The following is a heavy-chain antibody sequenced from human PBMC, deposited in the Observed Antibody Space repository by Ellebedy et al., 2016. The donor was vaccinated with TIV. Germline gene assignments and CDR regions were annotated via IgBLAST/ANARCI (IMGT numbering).Heavy chain of an antibody. D-gene: IGHD3-22*01. J-gene: IGHJ4*02. CDR2: INHSGST. CDR1: GGSFSGYY. CDR3: ARTYYNSSGYYNYYFDY. V-gene: IGHV4-34*01. Sequence: SETLSLTCAVYGGSFSGYYWSWIRQPPGKGLEWIGEINHSGSTNYNPSLKSRVTISVDTSKNQFSLKLSSVTAADTAVYYCARTYYNSSGYYNYYFDYWGQGTLVTVSS.